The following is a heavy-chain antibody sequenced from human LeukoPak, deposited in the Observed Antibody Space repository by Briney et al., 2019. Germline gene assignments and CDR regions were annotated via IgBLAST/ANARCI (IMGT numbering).Heavy chain of an antibody. CDR2: ISAYNGNT. V-gene: IGHV1-18*01. CDR1: GYTLTELS. J-gene: IGHJ3*02. Sequence: ASVKVSCKVSGYTLTELSMHWVRQAPGKGLEWMGWISAYNGNTNYAQKLQGRVTMTTDTSTSTAYMELRSLRSDDTAVYYCARDGTGKGGDDAFDIWGQGTMVTVSS. CDR3: ARDGTGKGGDDAFDI. D-gene: IGHD1-1*01.